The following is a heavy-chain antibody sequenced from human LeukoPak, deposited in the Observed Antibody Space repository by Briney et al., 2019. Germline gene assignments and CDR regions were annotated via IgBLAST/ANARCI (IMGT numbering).Heavy chain of an antibody. J-gene: IGHJ4*02. Sequence: PGGSLRLSCAASGFTFSSHWMSWVRQAPGKGLERVANIKQDGSEKYYVDSVKGRFTISRDNAKNSLYLQMNSLRAEDTAVYYCARGHGDYDYWGQGTLVTVSS. CDR2: IKQDGSEK. CDR3: ARGHGDYDY. D-gene: IGHD4-17*01. CDR1: GFTFSSHW. V-gene: IGHV3-7*01.